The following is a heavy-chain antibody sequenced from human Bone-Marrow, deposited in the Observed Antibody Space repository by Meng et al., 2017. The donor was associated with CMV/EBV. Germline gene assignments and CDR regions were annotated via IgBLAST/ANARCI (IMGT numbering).Heavy chain of an antibody. CDR2: INSDGSST. D-gene: IGHD4-17*01. V-gene: IGHV3-74*01. CDR3: AREPRYGEFFDY. J-gene: IGHJ4*02. Sequence: GESLKISCAASGFTFSSYWMHWVRQAPGKGLVWVSRINSDGSSTSYADSVKGRFTISRDNAKNTLYLQMNSLRAEDTAVYYCAREPRYGEFFDYWGQGPLVTVYS. CDR1: GFTFSSYW.